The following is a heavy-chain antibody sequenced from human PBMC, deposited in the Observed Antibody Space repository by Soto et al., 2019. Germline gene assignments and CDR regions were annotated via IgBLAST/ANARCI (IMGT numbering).Heavy chain of an antibody. Sequence: SETLSLTCPVSGGSISSYYWSWIRQPPGKGLEWIGYIYYSGSTNYNPSLKSRVTISVDTSKNQFSLKLSSVTAADSAVYYCAGHGTIFGNRWFDPWGQGTLVTVSS. CDR1: GGSISSYY. J-gene: IGHJ5*02. V-gene: IGHV4-59*08. CDR2: IYYSGST. CDR3: AGHGTIFGNRWFDP. D-gene: IGHD3-3*01.